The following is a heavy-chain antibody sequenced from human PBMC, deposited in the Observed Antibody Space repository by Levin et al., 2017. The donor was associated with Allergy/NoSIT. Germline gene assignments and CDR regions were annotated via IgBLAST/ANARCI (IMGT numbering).Heavy chain of an antibody. CDR1: GFTFSNAW. Sequence: GGSLRLSCAASGFTFSNAWMSWVRQAPGKGLEWVGRIKSKTDGGTTDYAAPVKGRFTISRDDSKNTLYLQMNSLKTEDTAVYYCTTEESYGSGSYFVYWGQGTLVTVSS. J-gene: IGHJ4*02. CDR3: TTEESYGSGSYFVY. CDR2: IKSKTDGGTT. D-gene: IGHD3-10*01. V-gene: IGHV3-15*01.